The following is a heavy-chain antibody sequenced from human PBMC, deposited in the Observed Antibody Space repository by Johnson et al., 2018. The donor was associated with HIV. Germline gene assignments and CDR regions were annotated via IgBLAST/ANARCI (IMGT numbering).Heavy chain of an antibody. Sequence: EVQLVESGGGVVQPGGSLRLSCAASGFTFNTYGMDWVRQAPGKGLEWVSAISGSGGSTYYADSVKGRFTISRDNSKNTLYLQMNSLRAEDTAVYHCAIDRVREMGIPAAIPSGSFDIWGQGTMVTVSS. CDR1: GFTFNTYG. CDR2: ISGSGGST. D-gene: IGHD2-2*01. CDR3: AIDRVREMGIPAAIPSGSFDI. J-gene: IGHJ3*02. V-gene: IGHV3-23*04.